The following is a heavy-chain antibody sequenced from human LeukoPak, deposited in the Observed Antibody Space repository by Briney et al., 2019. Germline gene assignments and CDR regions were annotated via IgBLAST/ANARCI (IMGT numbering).Heavy chain of an antibody. CDR1: GFTFSSYS. D-gene: IGHD5-18*01. CDR3: ARDDGIQLWLQGQFDY. CDR2: ISSSSSYI. J-gene: IGHJ4*02. V-gene: IGHV3-21*01. Sequence: GGSPRLSCAASGFTFSSYSMNWVRQAPGKGLEWVSSISSSSSYIYYADSVKGRFTISRDNAKNSLYLQMNSLRAEDTAVYYCARDDGIQLWLQGQFDYWGQGTLVTVSS.